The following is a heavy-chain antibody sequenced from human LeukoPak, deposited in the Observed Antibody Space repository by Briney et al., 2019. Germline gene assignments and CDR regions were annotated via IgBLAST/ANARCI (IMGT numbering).Heavy chain of an antibody. D-gene: IGHD3-16*02. CDR3: TREGVYVPDPSSYHRDAFDI. V-gene: IGHV1-46*01. J-gene: IGHJ3*02. CDR2: INPSDADT. Sequence: ASVKVSCKASGYTFTSYYMHWVRQAPGQGLEWVGIINPSDADTTYAQRFQGRVTMTRDTSTSTVYMELSSLRSEDTAVYYCTREGVYVPDPSSYHRDAFDIWGQGTVVIVSS. CDR1: GYTFTSYY.